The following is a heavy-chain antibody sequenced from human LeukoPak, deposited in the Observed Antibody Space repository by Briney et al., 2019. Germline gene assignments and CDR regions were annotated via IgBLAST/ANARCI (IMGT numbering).Heavy chain of an antibody. D-gene: IGHD2-2*01. CDR3: ARGLLGYCSSTSCYRYWYFDL. CDR2: IYHSGST. J-gene: IGHJ2*01. CDR1: GYSISSGYY. Sequence: SETLSLTCTVSGYSISSGYYWGWIRQPPGKGLEWIGSIYHSGSTYYNPSLKSRVTISVDTFKNQFSLKLSSVTAADTAVYYCARGLLGYCSSTSCYRYWYFDLWGRGTLVTVSS. V-gene: IGHV4-38-2*02.